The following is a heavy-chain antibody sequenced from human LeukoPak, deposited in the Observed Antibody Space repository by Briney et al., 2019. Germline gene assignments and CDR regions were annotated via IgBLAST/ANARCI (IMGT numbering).Heavy chain of an antibody. J-gene: IGHJ5*02. Sequence: SETLSLTCTVSGGSISGYYWSWLRQPPGNGLEWLGYIYYSGSTNYNPSLKSRVTISVDTSKNQFSLKLSSVTAADTAVYYCARGDDYSSSSWFDPWGQGTLVTVSS. CDR2: IYYSGST. CDR1: GGSISGYY. D-gene: IGHD6-6*01. CDR3: ARGDDYSSSSWFDP. V-gene: IGHV4-59*01.